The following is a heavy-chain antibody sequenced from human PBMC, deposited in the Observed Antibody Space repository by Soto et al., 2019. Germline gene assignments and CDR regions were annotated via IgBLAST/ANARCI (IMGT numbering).Heavy chain of an antibody. V-gene: IGHV1-2*04. D-gene: IGHD3-16*01. Sequence: QVQLVQSGAEVRKPGASVTVSCRSSGDSFNDYYIHWVRQAPGQGFEWVGWINPNGGVTKYAQKFQGWVSMTRDTSIRTVDRQLSRLRSDDTAVYYCARESWGGTATLDYYYFYMDVWGTGTTVTVSS. CDR3: ARESWGGTATLDYYYFYMDV. J-gene: IGHJ6*03. CDR1: GDSFNDYY. CDR2: INPNGGVT.